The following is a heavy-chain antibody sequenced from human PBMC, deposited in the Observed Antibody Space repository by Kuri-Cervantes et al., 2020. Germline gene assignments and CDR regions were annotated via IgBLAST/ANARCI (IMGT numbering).Heavy chain of an antibody. CDR1: GGSISSYY. J-gene: IGHJ5*02. D-gene: IGHD3-3*01. Sequence: GSLRLSCTVSGGSISSYYWSWIRQPAGKGLEWIGRIYTSGSTYYNPSLKSRVTISVDTSKNQFSLKLSSVTAADTAVYYCARLTTYNWFDPWGQGTLVTVSS. V-gene: IGHV4-4*07. CDR2: IYTSGST. CDR3: ARLTTYNWFDP.